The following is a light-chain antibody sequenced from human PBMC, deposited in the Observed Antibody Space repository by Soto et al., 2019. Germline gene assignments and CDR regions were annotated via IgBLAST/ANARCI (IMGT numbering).Light chain of an antibody. V-gene: IGKV3-15*01. CDR3: QQYNNWRRT. CDR1: QSVSSN. Sequence: EIVMTQAPATLSVSPGERATLSCRASQSVSSNLAWYQQKPGQAPRLLIYGASTRATGIPARFSGSGSGTEFTLTISSLQSEDFALYYCQQYNNWRRTFGQGTKVEIK. CDR2: GAS. J-gene: IGKJ1*01.